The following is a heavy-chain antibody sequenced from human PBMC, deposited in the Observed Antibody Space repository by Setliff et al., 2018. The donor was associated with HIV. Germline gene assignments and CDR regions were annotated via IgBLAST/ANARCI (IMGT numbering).Heavy chain of an antibody. J-gene: IGHJ4*02. V-gene: IGHV3-7*01. CDR2: INQDGSEK. CDR3: ARGQTSVTLQFDH. Sequence: GGSLRLSCAVSGFTFSSHWMVWVRQAPGKGLEWVANINQDGSEKNYVDSVKGRFTISRDNAKNSLFLQMNSLRAEDTAVYYCARGQTSVTLQFDHWGQGTLVTV. CDR1: GFTFSSHW. D-gene: IGHD4-17*01.